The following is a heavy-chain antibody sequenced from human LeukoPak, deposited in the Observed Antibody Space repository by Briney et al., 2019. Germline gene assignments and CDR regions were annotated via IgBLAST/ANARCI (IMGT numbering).Heavy chain of an antibody. CDR2: IYYSGST. D-gene: IGHD3-10*01. CDR3: ARHGGLEALWFGKNYYYGMDV. CDR1: GGSISHVAYS. Sequence: PSQTLSLTCTVSGGSISHVAYSWSWIRQPPGEGLEWIGYIYYSGSTNYNPSLKSRVTISVDTSKNQFSLKLSSVTAADTAVYYCARHGGLEALWFGKNYYYGMDVWGQGTTVTVSS. J-gene: IGHJ6*02. V-gene: IGHV4-59*08.